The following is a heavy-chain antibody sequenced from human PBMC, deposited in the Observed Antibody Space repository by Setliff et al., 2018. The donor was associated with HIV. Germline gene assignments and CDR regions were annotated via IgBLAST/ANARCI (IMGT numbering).Heavy chain of an antibody. CDR1: GFTFSSNW. D-gene: IGHD2-8*02. CDR3: ARGPSSTHWSPGYFQH. J-gene: IGHJ1*01. Sequence: GGSLRLSCVASGFTFSSNWLSWVRQAPGKGLEWVANIKQDGSEKYYVDSVKGRFTISRDNAKNSLYLQVNNLRAEDTAVYYCARGPSSTHWSPGYFQHWGQGTPVTVPQ. CDR2: IKQDGSEK. V-gene: IGHV3-7*03.